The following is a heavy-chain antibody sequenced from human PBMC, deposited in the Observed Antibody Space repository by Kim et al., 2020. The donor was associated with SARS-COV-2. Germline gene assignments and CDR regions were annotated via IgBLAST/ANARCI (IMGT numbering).Heavy chain of an antibody. V-gene: IGHV4-34*01. CDR3: AGGPMPGGHSDY. J-gene: IGHJ4*02. Sequence: SETLSLTCAVYGGSFSSYYWSWVRQPPGKGLEWVGEINHGGRTNHNPSFKSRVTISVNPSQNQFSLKENFVTAADTAVDYCAGGPMPGGHSDYWGPGLLV. D-gene: IGHD2-8*02. CDR1: GGSFSSYY. CDR2: INHGGRT.